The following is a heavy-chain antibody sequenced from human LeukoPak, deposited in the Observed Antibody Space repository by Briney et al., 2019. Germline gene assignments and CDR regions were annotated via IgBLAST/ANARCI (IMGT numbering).Heavy chain of an antibody. CDR1: GGTFSGYA. J-gene: IGHJ5*02. CDR2: IIPILGIA. CDR3: ARVGVRGPTPPFDP. D-gene: IGHD3-10*02. Sequence: SVKVSCKASGGTFSGYAISWVRQAPGQGLEWMGRIIPILGIANYAQKFQGRVTITADKSTSTAYMELSSLRSEDTAVYYCARVGVRGPTPPFDPWGQGTLVTVSS. V-gene: IGHV1-69*04.